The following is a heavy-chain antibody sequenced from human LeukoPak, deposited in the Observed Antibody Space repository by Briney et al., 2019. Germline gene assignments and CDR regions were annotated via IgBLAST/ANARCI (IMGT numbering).Heavy chain of an antibody. V-gene: IGHV3-74*01. CDR3: VRDLGPGDY. CDR2: INSDGIIT. CDR1: GFSFSSRW. Sequence: GESLRLSCAASGFSFSSRWMHWVRQAPGKGLVWVSRINSDGIITTYADSVRGRFTISRDNAKNTLYLQMNSLRDEDTAVYYCVRDLGPGDYWGQGTLVTVSA. J-gene: IGHJ4*02. D-gene: IGHD3-10*01.